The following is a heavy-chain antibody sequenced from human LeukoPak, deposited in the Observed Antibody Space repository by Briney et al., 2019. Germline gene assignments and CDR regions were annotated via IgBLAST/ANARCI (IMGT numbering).Heavy chain of an antibody. J-gene: IGHJ4*02. D-gene: IGHD2-2*02. CDR1: GFTFSNYG. CDR2: IWNNGSDK. Sequence: PGGSLRLSCAASGFTFSNYGMHWVRQAPGMGLEWVAIIWNNGSDKYYVDSVKGRFTISRDNSRDALYLQMNSLRAEDTAMYYCAREGIVAPIPTPYYLDNWGQGSLVTVSS. V-gene: IGHV3-33*01. CDR3: AREGIVAPIPTPYYLDN.